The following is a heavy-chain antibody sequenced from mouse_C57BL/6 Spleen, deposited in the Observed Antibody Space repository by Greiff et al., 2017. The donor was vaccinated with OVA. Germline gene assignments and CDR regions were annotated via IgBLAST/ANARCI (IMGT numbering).Heavy chain of an antibody. J-gene: IGHJ1*03. V-gene: IGHV14-3*01. CDR2: IDPANGNT. D-gene: IGHD1-1*01. Sequence: VQLQQSVAELVRPGASVKLSCTASGFTITNTYMHWVKQRPERGLEWIGRIDPANGNTKYAPKFQGKATLTADTSSNTAYMQLSSLTSEDTAIYYCARDNSSSKCYIDVWGTGTTVTVSS. CDR3: ARDNSSSKCYIDV. CDR1: GFTITNTY.